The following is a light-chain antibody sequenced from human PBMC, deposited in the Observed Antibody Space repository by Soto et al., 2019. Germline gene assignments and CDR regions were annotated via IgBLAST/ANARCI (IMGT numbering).Light chain of an antibody. CDR1: QTISSW. CDR2: KAS. CDR3: QHYNSYSEA. J-gene: IGKJ1*01. Sequence: DIQMTQSPSTLSGSVGDRVTITCRASQTISSWVAWYQQKPGKAPKLLSYKASTLKSWVPSRFSGSGSGTECTRTSSSLQPDDFATYYCQHYNSYSEAFGQGTKVDIK. V-gene: IGKV1-5*03.